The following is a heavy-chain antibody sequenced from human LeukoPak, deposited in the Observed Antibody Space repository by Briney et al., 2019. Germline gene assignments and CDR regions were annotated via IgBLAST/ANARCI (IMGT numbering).Heavy chain of an antibody. CDR1: GFTFITYW. D-gene: IGHD3-10*01. J-gene: IGHJ3*02. V-gene: IGHV3-7*01. Sequence: GGSLRLSCAASGFTFITYWMNWVRQAPGKGLEWVANIKQDGSDKYYADSVKGRFTISRDNAKNSLYLQVNSLRVEDMAVYYCARAIFGSAFDIWGQGTRVSVSS. CDR3: ARAIFGSAFDI. CDR2: IKQDGSDK.